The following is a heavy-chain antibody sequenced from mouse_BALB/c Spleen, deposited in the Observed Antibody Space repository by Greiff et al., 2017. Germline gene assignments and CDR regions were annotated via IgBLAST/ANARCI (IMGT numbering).Heavy chain of an antibody. J-gene: IGHJ3*01. CDR2: ISSGGST. CDR3: ARKGLRGSSSAWFAY. D-gene: IGHD1-1*01. CDR1: GFTFSSYA. Sequence: DVKLVESGGGLVQPGGSRKLSCAASGFTFSSYAMSWVRQTPEKRLEWVASISSGGSTYYPDSVKGRFTISRDNARNILYLQMSSLRSEDTAMYYCARKGLRGSSSAWFAYWGQGTLVTVSA. V-gene: IGHV5-6-5*01.